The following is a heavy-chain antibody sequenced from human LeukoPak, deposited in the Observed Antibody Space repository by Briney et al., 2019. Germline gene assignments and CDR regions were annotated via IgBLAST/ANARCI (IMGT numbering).Heavy chain of an antibody. Sequence: SETLSLTCAVYGGSLSGYYWSWIRQPPGKGLEWIGEINHSGSTNYNPSLKSRVTISVDTSKNQFSLKLSSVTAADTAVYYCARAQYYDILTGYYSYNWFDPWGQGTLVTVSS. V-gene: IGHV4-34*01. J-gene: IGHJ5*02. CDR3: ARAQYYDILTGYYSYNWFDP. D-gene: IGHD3-9*01. CDR2: INHSGST. CDR1: GGSLSGYY.